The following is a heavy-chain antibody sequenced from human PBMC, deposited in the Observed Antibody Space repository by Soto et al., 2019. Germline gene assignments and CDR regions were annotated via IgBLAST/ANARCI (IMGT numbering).Heavy chain of an antibody. CDR1: GGTVSSYA. J-gene: IGHJ5*02. CDR3: ARDHYCSGGSCFWGGWFDP. Sequence: QVQLVQSGAEVKKPGSSVKVSCKASGGTVSSYAISWVRQAPGQGLEWMGGIIPIFGTANYAQKFQGRVTITADESTSTAYMELSSLRSEDTAVYYCARDHYCSGGSCFWGGWFDPWGQGTLVTVSS. CDR2: IIPIFGTA. D-gene: IGHD2-15*01. V-gene: IGHV1-69*01.